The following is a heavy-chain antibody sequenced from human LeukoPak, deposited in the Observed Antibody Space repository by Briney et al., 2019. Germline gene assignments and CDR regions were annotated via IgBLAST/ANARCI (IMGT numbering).Heavy chain of an antibody. V-gene: IGHV4-59*01. D-gene: IGHD7-27*01. J-gene: IGHJ6*03. CDR1: GGSICSYY. CDR2: IYYSGST. Sequence: PSETLSLTCTVSGGSICSYYWSWIRQPPGKGLEWIGYIYYSGSTNYNPSLKSRVTISVDTSKNQFSLKLSSVTAADTAVYYCARARGEANWGSYYYYMDVWGKGTTVTVSS. CDR3: ARARGEANWGSYYYYMDV.